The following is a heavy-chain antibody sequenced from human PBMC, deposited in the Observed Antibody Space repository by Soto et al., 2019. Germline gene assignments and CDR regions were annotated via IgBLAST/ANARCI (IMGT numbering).Heavy chain of an antibody. D-gene: IGHD2-15*01. V-gene: IGHV3-23*01. Sequence: PAGSLILSCAPSGFAFSSDGISWVRQAPGKGLEWVSAISGSGGSTYYADSVKGRFTISRDNSKNTLYLQMNSLRAEDTAVYYCATEGYCSGGSCPHWGQGP. CDR3: ATEGYCSGGSCPH. CDR2: ISGSGGST. CDR1: GFAFSSDG. J-gene: IGHJ4*02.